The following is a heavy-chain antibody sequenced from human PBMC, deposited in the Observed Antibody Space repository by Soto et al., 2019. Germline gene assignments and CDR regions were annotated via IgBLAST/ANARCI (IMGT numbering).Heavy chain of an antibody. J-gene: IGHJ4*02. D-gene: IGHD2-2*02. Sequence: GGSLRLSCAASGFTFSNAWMSWVRQAPGKGLEWVGRIKSKTDGGTTDYAAPVKGRFTISRDDSKNTLYLQMNSLKTEDTAVYYSTTDHVVVPAAIRDSWGQGTLVTVSS. CDR2: IKSKTDGGTT. CDR1: GFTFSNAW. CDR3: TTDHVVVPAAIRDS. V-gene: IGHV3-15*01.